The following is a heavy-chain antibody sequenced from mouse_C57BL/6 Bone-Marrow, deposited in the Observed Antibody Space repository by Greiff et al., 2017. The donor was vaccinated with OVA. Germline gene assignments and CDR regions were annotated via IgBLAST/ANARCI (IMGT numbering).Heavy chain of an antibody. CDR1: GYTFPDYY. CDR3: ARSTYYDYDGFAY. J-gene: IGHJ3*01. Sequence: HVQLQPSWAALVRPGASVTLSCKASGYTFPDYYINWVKQRPGQGLEWISRIYPGSGTTYYNEKFKGKATLTAEKSSSSAYMQLSSLTSEDSAVYVCARSTYYDYDGFAYWGQGTLVTVSA. D-gene: IGHD2-4*01. V-gene: IGHV1-76*01. CDR2: IYPGSGTT.